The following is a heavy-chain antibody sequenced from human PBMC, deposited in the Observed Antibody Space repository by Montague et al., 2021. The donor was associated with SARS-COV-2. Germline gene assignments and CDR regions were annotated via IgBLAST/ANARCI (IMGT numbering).Heavy chain of an antibody. J-gene: IGHJ4*02. Sequence: SETLSLTCTVSGGSINNYYWGWIRQPPGKALEYIAYISEIGSTHRNPALKSRVTISVDPSRNQFYLDVNSVTAADTAVYYSARLQGGRRLMDYWGQGTLVTVPS. D-gene: IGHD5-12*01. CDR1: GGSINNYY. CDR2: ISEIGST. V-gene: IGHV4-59*01. CDR3: ARLQGGRRLMDY.